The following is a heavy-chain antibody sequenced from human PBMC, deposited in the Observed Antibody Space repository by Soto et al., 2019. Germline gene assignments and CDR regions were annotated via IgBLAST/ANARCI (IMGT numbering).Heavy chain of an antibody. Sequence: SETLSLTCTVSGGSTSSYYWSWIRQPPGKGLEWIGYIYYSGSTNYNPSLKSRVTISVDTSKNQFSLKLSSVTAADTAVYYCAREGSSSWYDYWGQGTLVTVSS. J-gene: IGHJ4*02. CDR1: GGSTSSYY. CDR2: IYYSGST. V-gene: IGHV4-59*01. CDR3: AREGSSSWYDY. D-gene: IGHD6-13*01.